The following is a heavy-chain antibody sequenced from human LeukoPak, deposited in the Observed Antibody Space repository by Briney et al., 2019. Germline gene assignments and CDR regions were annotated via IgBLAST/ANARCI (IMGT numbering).Heavy chain of an antibody. CDR1: GGTFSSYA. CDR2: IIPIFGTA. J-gene: IGHJ6*03. D-gene: IGHD2-2*01. V-gene: IGHV1-69*13. Sequence: ASVKVSCKASGGTFSSYAISWVRQAPGQGLEWMGRIIPIFGTANYAQKFQGRVTITADESTSTAYMELSSLRSEDTAVYYCARATQHCSSTSCYGRDYYYYYMDVWGKGTTVTVSS. CDR3: ARATQHCSSTSCYGRDYYYYYMDV.